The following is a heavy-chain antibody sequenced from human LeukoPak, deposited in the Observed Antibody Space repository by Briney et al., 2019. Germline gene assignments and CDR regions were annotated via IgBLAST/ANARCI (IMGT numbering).Heavy chain of an antibody. D-gene: IGHD3-22*01. CDR2: LSHDGNNE. J-gene: IGHJ4*02. V-gene: IGHV3-30*18. CDR1: GFTFSSYG. Sequence: GRSLRLSCAASGFTFSSYGMHWVRQAPGKGLEWVAALSHDGNNEFYADSVKGRFTISRDNSKSTLYLQMNSLRAGDTATFYCAKDNYYSSSAVIDYWGQGALVTVSS. CDR3: AKDNYYSSSAVIDY.